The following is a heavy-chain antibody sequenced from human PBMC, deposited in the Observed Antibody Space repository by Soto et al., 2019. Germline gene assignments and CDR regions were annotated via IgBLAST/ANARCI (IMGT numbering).Heavy chain of an antibody. CDR3: ASLFRGNWFDP. CDR2: IYYSGST. CDR1: GGSISGSGYY. D-gene: IGHD3-10*02. V-gene: IGHV4-61*05. Sequence: SETLSLTCTVSGGSISGSGYYWGWIRQPPGKGLEWIGYIYYSGSTNYNPSLKSRVTISVDTSKNQFSLKLSSVTAADTAVYYCASLFRGNWFDPWGQGTLVTVSS. J-gene: IGHJ5*02.